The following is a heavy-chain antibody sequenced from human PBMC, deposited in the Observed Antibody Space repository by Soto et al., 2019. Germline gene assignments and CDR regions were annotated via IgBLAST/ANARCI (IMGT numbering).Heavy chain of an antibody. CDR1: GFIVSSNS. CDR2: IYSGGTT. V-gene: IGHV3-66*01. Sequence: EVQLVESGGGLVQPGGSLRLSCAASGFIVSSNSMSWVRQAPGKGLEWVSVIYSGGTTYYADSVKGRFTISRDNSKNTLYLQMNSLRAEDTAVYYCARNGDSSDYRGWFDPWGQGTLVTVSS. CDR3: ARNGDSSDYRGWFDP. D-gene: IGHD3-22*01. J-gene: IGHJ5*02.